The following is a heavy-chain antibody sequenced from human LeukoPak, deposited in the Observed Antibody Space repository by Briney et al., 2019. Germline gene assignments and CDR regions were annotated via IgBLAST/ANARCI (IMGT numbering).Heavy chain of an antibody. V-gene: IGHV1-69*06. CDR1: RGTFSNCA. CDR3: AREAGYYDSSGYLDFDY. J-gene: IGHJ4*02. D-gene: IGHD3-22*01. Sequence: SVKASRKASRGTFSNCAISWVRQAPGQGLEGMGRIIPTFGTENSAPKFQGRATITADKSPSTAYMELSSLRSDDTAVYYCAREAGYYDSSGYLDFDYWGQGTVVSVSS. CDR2: IIPTFGTE.